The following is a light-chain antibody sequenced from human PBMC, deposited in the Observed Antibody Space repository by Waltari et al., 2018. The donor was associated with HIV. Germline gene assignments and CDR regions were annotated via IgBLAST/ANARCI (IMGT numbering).Light chain of an antibody. CDR3: QQLSSYPLT. CDR2: AAS. Sequence: GDRVTITCRASQGISSYLAWYQQEPGKVPKLLIYAASTLQSGVPSRFSGSGSGTEFTLTISSLQPEDFATYYCQQLSSYPLTFGGGTKVEIK. J-gene: IGKJ4*01. CDR1: QGISSY. V-gene: IGKV1-9*01.